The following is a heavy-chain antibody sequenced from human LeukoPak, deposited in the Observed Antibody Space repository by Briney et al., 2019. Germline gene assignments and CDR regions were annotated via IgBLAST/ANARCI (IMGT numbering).Heavy chain of an antibody. CDR1: GGSISSYY. J-gene: IGHJ4*02. D-gene: IGHD2-8*02. Sequence: SETLSLTCTVSGGSISSYYWSWIRQPPGKGLEWIGYIYYSGSTNYNPSLKGRVTISVDTSKNQFSLKLSSVTTADTAVYYCARYLAGGPFDYWGQGTLVTVSS. CDR2: IYYSGST. V-gene: IGHV4-59*01. CDR3: ARYLAGGPFDY.